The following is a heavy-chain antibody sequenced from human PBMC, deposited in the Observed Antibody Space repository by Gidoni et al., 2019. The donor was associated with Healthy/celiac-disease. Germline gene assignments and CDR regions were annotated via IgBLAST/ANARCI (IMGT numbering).Heavy chain of an antibody. J-gene: IGHJ4*02. D-gene: IGHD5-18*01. CDR1: GFTFRSYA. Sequence: EVQLLESGGGLVQPGGSLRLSCAGSGFTFRSYAMSWVRQSPGKGLGWVSVISGRGGSTYYADSVKGRFTISRDNSKNTLYLQMNSLRAEDTAVYYCAKTREVDTAMVPDYWGQGTLVTVSS. CDR2: ISGRGGST. V-gene: IGHV3-23*01. CDR3: AKTREVDTAMVPDY.